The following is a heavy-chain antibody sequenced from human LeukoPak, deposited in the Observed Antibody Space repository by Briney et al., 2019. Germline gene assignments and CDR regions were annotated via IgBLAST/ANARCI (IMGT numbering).Heavy chain of an antibody. Sequence: PSQTLSLTCTVSGGSISSGDYYWSWIRQPPGKGLEWIGYIYYSGSTYYNPSLQSRVIISVDTSKNQFSPKLTSVTAADTAVYYCARALYSMTTVTTEYWFDYWGQGTLVTVSS. CDR2: IYYSGST. CDR3: ARALYSMTTVTTEYWFDY. D-gene: IGHD4-17*01. J-gene: IGHJ4*02. V-gene: IGHV4-30-4*01. CDR1: GGSISSGDYY.